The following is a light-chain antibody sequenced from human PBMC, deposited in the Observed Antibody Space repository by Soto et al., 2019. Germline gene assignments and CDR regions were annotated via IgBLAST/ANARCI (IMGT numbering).Light chain of an antibody. Sequence: EIVLTQSPDILSLSPGARATISCRASQTISKTYVAWYRQRPGEAPNLLISGAFGWAIGIPDRFSGSGSGTVFTLTISDVKPDDCAVYYCHQYCDLPYTFGQRTRMVIK. CDR1: QTISKTY. CDR3: HQYCDLPYT. V-gene: IGKV3-20*01. CDR2: GAF. J-gene: IGKJ1*01.